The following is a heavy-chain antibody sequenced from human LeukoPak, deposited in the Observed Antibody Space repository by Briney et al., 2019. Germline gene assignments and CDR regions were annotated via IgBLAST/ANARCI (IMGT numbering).Heavy chain of an antibody. CDR1: GGSISSYF. Sequence: SETLSLTCTVSGGSISSYFWSWIRQSAGKGLEWIGRIYTSGSTYYNPSLKSRVSMSVDTSKNQFSLKLSSVTAADTAVYYCARGRYSYGPQNYDYMDVWGKGTTVTISS. J-gene: IGHJ6*03. CDR2: IYTSGST. CDR3: ARGRYSYGPQNYDYMDV. V-gene: IGHV4-4*07. D-gene: IGHD5-18*01.